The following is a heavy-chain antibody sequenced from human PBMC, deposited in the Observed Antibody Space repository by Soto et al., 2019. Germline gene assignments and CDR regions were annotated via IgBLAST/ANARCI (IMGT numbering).Heavy chain of an antibody. CDR3: ARDGASLRAFDI. V-gene: IGHV3-21*01. CDR1: GFTFSSDS. Sequence: SGGSMRLSWAASGFTFSSDSMNWVSQAPGKGLEWVSSISGSRSYIYYADSVKGRFTISRDNAKNSLYLQMNSLRAEDTAVYYCARDGASLRAFDIWGQGTMVTVSS. J-gene: IGHJ3*02. CDR2: ISGSRSYI.